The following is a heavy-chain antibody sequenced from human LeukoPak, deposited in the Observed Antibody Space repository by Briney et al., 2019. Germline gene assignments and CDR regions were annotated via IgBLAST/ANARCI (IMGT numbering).Heavy chain of an antibody. J-gene: IGHJ4*02. CDR1: GFTVSSNY. V-gene: IGHV3-66*01. CDR2: LYSGGSK. D-gene: IGHD4/OR15-4a*01. CDR3: ARVFGATNFDY. Sequence: GSLRLSCAASGFTVSSNYMSWVRQAPGKGLEWVSVLYSGGSKYYANSVKGRFTISRDTSKNTLYLQMNSLRAEDTAVYYCARVFGATNFDYWGQGTLVTVSS.